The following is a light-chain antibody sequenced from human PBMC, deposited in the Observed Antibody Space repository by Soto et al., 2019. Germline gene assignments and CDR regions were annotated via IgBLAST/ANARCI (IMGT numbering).Light chain of an antibody. CDR3: QQYNNWPRT. CDR1: QSVSSN. J-gene: IGKJ1*01. V-gene: IGKV3-15*01. Sequence: EIVMTQSPVTLSVSPGEKATLSRRASQSVSSNLAWYQQKPGQAPRLLIYDTSTRATGIPARFSGSGSGTEFTLTISSLQSEDFAVYSCQQYNNWPRTFGQGTKV. CDR2: DTS.